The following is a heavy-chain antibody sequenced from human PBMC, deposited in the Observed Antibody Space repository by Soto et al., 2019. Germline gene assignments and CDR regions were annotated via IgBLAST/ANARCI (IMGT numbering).Heavy chain of an antibody. CDR1: GSALNSGNYY. CDR3: ARLRIATNNYKWFDP. CDR2: IYVTGAV. D-gene: IGHD2-21*01. V-gene: IGHV4-31*03. J-gene: IGHJ5*02. Sequence: SETLSLTCRVSGSALNSGNYYWSWIRQVPGKGLEWIGHIYVTGAVDYNPSLRDRITISQDTSERQFSLNLRLVTAADTAVYYCARLRIATNNYKWFDPWGQGTLVTVSS.